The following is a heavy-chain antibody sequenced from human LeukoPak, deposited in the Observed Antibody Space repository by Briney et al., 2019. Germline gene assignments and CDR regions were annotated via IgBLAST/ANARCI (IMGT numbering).Heavy chain of an antibody. Sequence: PSETLSLTCTVSGGSISSYYWSWIRQPPGKGLEWIGYIYYSGSTNYNPSLKSRVTISVDTSKNQFSLKLSSVTAADTAVYYCASSTAGEMGLTWGQGTLVTVSS. CDR3: ASSTAGEMGLT. J-gene: IGHJ4*02. CDR1: GGSISSYY. V-gene: IGHV4-59*01. CDR2: IYYSGST. D-gene: IGHD6-13*01.